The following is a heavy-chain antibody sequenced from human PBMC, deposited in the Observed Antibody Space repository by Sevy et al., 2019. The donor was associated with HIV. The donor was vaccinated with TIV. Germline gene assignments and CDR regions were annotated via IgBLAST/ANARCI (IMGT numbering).Heavy chain of an antibody. J-gene: IGHJ6*02. CDR2: IKQDGSEK. D-gene: IGHD1-20*01. Sequence: GGSLRLSCAASGFTFSSYWMSWVRQAPGKGLEWVANIKQDGSEKYDVDSVKGRFTISRDNARNSVYLQMNSLRAEDTGVYYCARDLTAPYYYYGMDVWGQGTMVTVSS. CDR3: ARDLTAPYYYYGMDV. V-gene: IGHV3-7*01. CDR1: GFTFSSYW.